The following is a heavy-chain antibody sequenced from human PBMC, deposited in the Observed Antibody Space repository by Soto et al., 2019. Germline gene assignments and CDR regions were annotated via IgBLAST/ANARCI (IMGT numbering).Heavy chain of an antibody. V-gene: IGHV3-48*03. CDR3: ARVRYSGYDSDY. D-gene: IGHD5-12*01. Sequence: EVQLVESGGGWVQPGGALRLSCAASGFSFRHYEMNWVRQAPGKGLEWVSYISSGGATISYSDSVKGRFTISRDDAMNSLYLQMNSLRAEDTAVYYCARVRYSGYDSDYWGQGTLVTVSS. J-gene: IGHJ4*02. CDR1: GFSFRHYE. CDR2: ISSGGATI.